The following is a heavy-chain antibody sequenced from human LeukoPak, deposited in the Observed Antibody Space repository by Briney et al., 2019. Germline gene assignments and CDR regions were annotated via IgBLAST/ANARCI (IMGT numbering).Heavy chain of an antibody. CDR1: GGSLTSYY. CDR2: IFSSGES. CDR3: AGGGGGSMWSGHYRLFDF. J-gene: IGHJ4*02. D-gene: IGHD3-3*01. V-gene: IGHV4-59*01. Sequence: SETLSLTCTVSGGSLTSYYWSWVRQSPGKGLEWIGSIFSSGESSYNPSLKSRVTISVDTTQNQFSLRLTSVTAADVVVYFCAGGGGGSMWSGHYRLFDFWGQGTLITVSS.